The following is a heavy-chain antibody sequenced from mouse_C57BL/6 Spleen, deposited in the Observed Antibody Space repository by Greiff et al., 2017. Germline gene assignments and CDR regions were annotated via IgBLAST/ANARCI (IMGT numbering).Heavy chain of an antibody. Sequence: VKVVESGAELAKPGASVKLSCKASGYTFTSYWMHWVKQRPGQGLEWIGYINPSSGYTKYNQKFKDKATLTADKSSSTAYMQLSSLTYEDSAVYYCYYYGSSYGYFDVWGTGTTVTVSS. CDR1: GYTFTSYW. D-gene: IGHD1-1*01. CDR3: YYYGSSYGYFDV. CDR2: INPSSGYT. J-gene: IGHJ1*03. V-gene: IGHV1-7*01.